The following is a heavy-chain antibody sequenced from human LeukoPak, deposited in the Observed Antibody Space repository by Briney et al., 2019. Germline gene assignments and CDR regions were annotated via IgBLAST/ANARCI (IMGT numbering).Heavy chain of an antibody. CDR1: GFPFSNYW. J-gene: IGHJ4*02. CDR3: VRDRGYSTFDY. CDR2: MKEDGGEI. D-gene: IGHD4-23*01. Sequence: PGGSLRLSCAGSGFPFSNYWMAWVRQAPGKGLEGVANMKEDGGEINYVDSVKGRFTISRDNAKNSLDLQMNSLRVDDTAVYYCVRDRGYSTFDYWGQGTLVIVSS. V-gene: IGHV3-7*01.